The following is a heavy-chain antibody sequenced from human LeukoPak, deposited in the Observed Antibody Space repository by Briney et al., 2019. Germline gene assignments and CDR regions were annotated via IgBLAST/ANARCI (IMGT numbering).Heavy chain of an antibody. CDR1: GFMFSDYS. V-gene: IGHV3-7*01. Sequence: GGSLSLSCAASGFMFSDYSMTWVRQVPGTGLEWVANINRHGNEVHYVDSVKGRFTISRDNAKNSLYLQLDSLRVEDTAVYYCARVGTWELQRVFDYWGQGTLVTVSS. CDR3: ARVGTWELQRVFDY. CDR2: INRHGNEV. D-gene: IGHD1-1*01. J-gene: IGHJ4*02.